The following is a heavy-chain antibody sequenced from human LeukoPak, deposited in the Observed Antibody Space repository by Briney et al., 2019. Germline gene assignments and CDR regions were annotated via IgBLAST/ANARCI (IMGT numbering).Heavy chain of an antibody. CDR1: GGSFSGYY. J-gene: IGHJ4*02. V-gene: IGHV4-34*01. D-gene: IGHD5-18*01. Sequence: PSETLSLTCAVYGGSFSGYYWSWIRQPPGKGLEWIGEINHSGSTNYNPSLKSRVTISVDTSKNQFSLKLSSVTAADTAVYYCARSGYRVYFDYWGQGTLATVSS. CDR3: ARSGYRVYFDY. CDR2: INHSGST.